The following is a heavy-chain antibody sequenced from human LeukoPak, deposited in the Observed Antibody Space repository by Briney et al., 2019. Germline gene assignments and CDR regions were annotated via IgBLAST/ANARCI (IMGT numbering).Heavy chain of an antibody. V-gene: IGHV1-2*02. Sequence: ASVKVSCKASGYTFTGYYMHCVRQAPGQGLEWMGWVNPNSGGTNYAQKFQGRVTMTRDTSISTAYMELSRLRFDDTAVYYCATSRYCSTTSCSRLFDPWGQGTLVTVSS. D-gene: IGHD2-2*01. CDR2: VNPNSGGT. CDR1: GYTFTGYY. J-gene: IGHJ5*02. CDR3: ATSRYCSTTSCSRLFDP.